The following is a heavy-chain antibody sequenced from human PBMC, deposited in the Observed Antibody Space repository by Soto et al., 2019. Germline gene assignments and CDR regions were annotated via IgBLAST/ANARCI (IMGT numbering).Heavy chain of an antibody. CDR3: ASLTATLSLYGMDV. Sequence: QVQLVQSGAEVKKPGASVKVSCKASGYIFTSRGLSWVRQAPGQGLEWMGWISVYNGNSSYAQNFQGRVIMTTVTSTSTAYMELRSLRSDDAAVYYCASLTATLSLYGMDVWGQGTTVTVSS. CDR1: GYIFTSRG. V-gene: IGHV1-18*01. D-gene: IGHD4-17*01. J-gene: IGHJ6*02. CDR2: ISVYNGNS.